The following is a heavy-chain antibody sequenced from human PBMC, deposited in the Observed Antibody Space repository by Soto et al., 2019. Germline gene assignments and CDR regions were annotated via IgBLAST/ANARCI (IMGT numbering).Heavy chain of an antibody. D-gene: IGHD3-10*01. Sequence: GASVKVSCKASGGTFSSYAISWVRQAPGQGLEWMGGIIPIFGTANYAQKFQGRVTITADESTSTAYMELSSLRSEDTAVYYCARGSKFGVIIPYYFDYWGQGTPVTVSS. J-gene: IGHJ4*02. CDR1: GGTFSSYA. V-gene: IGHV1-69*13. CDR3: ARGSKFGVIIPYYFDY. CDR2: IIPIFGTA.